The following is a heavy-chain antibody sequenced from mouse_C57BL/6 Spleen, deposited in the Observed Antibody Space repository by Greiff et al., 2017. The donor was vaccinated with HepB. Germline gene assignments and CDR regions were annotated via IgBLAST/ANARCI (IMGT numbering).Heavy chain of an antibody. J-gene: IGHJ3*01. CDR1: GYTFTDHT. Sequence: VQLQQSDAELVKPGASVKISCKVSGYTFTDHTIHWMKQRPEQGLEWIGYIYPRDGSTKYNEKFKGKATLTADKSSSTAYMQLNSLTSEDSAVYLCARWDDGYSAWFAYWGQGTLVTVSA. V-gene: IGHV1-78*01. CDR3: ARWDDGYSAWFAY. CDR2: IYPRDGST. D-gene: IGHD2-3*01.